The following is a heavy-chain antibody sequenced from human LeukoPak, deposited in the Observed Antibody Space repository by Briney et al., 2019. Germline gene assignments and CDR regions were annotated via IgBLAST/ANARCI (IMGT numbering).Heavy chain of an antibody. J-gene: IGHJ4*02. D-gene: IGHD3-22*01. Sequence: ASVKVSCKASGYTFTSYGISWVRQAPGQGLEWMGWISDYNGNTNYAQKLQGRVTMTTDTSTSTAYMELSRLRSDDTAVYYCAREVYDSSGYYYGLHFDYWGQGTLVTVSS. CDR3: AREVYDSSGYYYGLHFDY. CDR1: GYTFTSYG. CDR2: ISDYNGNT. V-gene: IGHV1-18*01.